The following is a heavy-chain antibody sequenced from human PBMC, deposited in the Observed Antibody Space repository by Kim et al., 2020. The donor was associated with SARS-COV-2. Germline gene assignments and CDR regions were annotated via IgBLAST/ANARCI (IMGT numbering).Heavy chain of an antibody. V-gene: IGHV4-34*01. D-gene: IGHD4-4*01. CDR1: GGSFSGYY. J-gene: IGHJ3*02. CDR2: INHGGST. CDR3: ASNYELDAFDI. Sequence: SETLSLTCAVYGGSFSGYYWSWIRQPPGKGLEWIGEINHGGSTNYNPSLKSRVTISVDTSKNQFSLKLSSVTAADTAVYYCASNYELDAFDIWGQGTMVTVSS.